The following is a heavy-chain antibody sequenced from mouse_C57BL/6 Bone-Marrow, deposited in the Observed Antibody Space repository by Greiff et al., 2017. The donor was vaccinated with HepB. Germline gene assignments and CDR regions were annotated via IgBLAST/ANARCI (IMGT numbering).Heavy chain of an antibody. CDR2: ISDGGSYT. V-gene: IGHV5-4*03. D-gene: IGHD1-1*01. Sequence: EVKLMESGGGLVKPGGSLKLSCAASGFTFSSYAMSWVRQTPEKRLEWVATISDGGSYTYYPDNVKGRFTISRDNAKNNLYLQMSHLKSEDTAMYYGARGTTVGGEYYFDYWGQGTTLTVSS. J-gene: IGHJ2*01. CDR1: GFTFSSYA. CDR3: ARGTTVGGEYYFDY.